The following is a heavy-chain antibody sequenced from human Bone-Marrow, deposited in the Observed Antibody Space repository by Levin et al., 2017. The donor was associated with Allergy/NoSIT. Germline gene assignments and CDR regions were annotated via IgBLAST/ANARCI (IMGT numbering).Heavy chain of an antibody. V-gene: IGHV3-23*01. J-gene: IGHJ3*02. CDR1: GFTFSSYA. CDR2: ISGSGGST. CDR3: AKVGGRAVAAPGAFDI. D-gene: IGHD6-19*01. Sequence: TGGSLRLSCAASGFTFSSYAMSWVRQAPGKGLEWVSAISGSGGSTYYADSVKGRFTISRDNSKNTLYLQMNSLRAEDTAVYYCAKVGGRAVAAPGAFDIWGQGTMVTVSS.